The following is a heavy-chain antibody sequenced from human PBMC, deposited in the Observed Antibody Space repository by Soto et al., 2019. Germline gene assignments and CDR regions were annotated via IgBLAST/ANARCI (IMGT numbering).Heavy chain of an antibody. CDR2: VRGGSGTT. V-gene: IGHV3-23*01. CDR3: AKWNGYGDH. D-gene: IGHD1-1*01. J-gene: IGHJ4*02. CDR1: GFSFSTYG. Sequence: EVQLSESGGGLVQPGGSLRLSCAVSGFSFSTYGVTWVRQAPGKGLEWVGGVRGGSGTTHYADSVKGRFTITGDNSKNTVYLQMNSLRVEDTAVDYCAKWNGYGDHWGQGTLVTVSS.